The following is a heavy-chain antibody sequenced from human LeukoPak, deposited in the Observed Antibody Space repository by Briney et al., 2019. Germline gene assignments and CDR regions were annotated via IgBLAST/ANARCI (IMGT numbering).Heavy chain of an antibody. CDR2: INEDGRVT. D-gene: IGHD4-23*01. J-gene: IGHJ4*02. CDR1: RFNVNNYW. V-gene: IGHV3-74*01. Sequence: GGSLRLSCAASRFNVNNYWMHWVRQAPGKGLVWVSRINEDGRVTRYAGSVRGRFTISRDSVENTLHLQMNSLRAEDTAVYYCVKDFGGNSDYWGQGTLVTVSS. CDR3: VKDFGGNSDY.